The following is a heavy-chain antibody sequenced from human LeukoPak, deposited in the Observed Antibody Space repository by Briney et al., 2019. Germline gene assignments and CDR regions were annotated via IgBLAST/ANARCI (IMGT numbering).Heavy chain of an antibody. Sequence: GGSLRLSCAASGFTFSSYGMHWVRQAPGKGLEWVAVISYDGSNKNYGDSVKGRFTISRDNSKNTLSLQMNSLRAEDTAVYYCAKAKGNIGVVLAAPDYWGQGTLVTVSS. D-gene: IGHD2-2*01. CDR2: ISYDGSNK. V-gene: IGHV3-30*18. CDR1: GFTFSSYG. J-gene: IGHJ4*02. CDR3: AKAKGNIGVVLAAPDY.